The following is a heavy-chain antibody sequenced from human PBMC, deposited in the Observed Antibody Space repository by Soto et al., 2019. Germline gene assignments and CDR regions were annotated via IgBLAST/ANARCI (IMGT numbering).Heavy chain of an antibody. V-gene: IGHV4-30-2*01. J-gene: IGHJ4*02. CDR3: ARGQVVAAQH. CDR2: IYHIGSS. CDR1: GGSISSGGYS. Sequence: QLQLQESGSGLVKPSQTLSLTCAVSGGSISSGGYSWSWIRQPPGKGLEWIGYIYHIGSSYYNPSLKSRVTISVDRSKNQCSLKLSSGTAADTAVYYCARGQVVAAQHWGQGTLVTVSS. D-gene: IGHD2-15*01.